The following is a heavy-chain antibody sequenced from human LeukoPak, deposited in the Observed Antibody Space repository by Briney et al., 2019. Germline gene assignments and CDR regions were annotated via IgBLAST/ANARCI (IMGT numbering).Heavy chain of an antibody. V-gene: IGHV1-2*02. CDR1: GYIFTGYY. Sequence: ASVRVSCKASGYIFTGYYMHWVRQAPGQGLEWMGWINPNSGGTNYAQKFQGRVTMTRDTSISTAYMELSRLRSDDTAVYYCARGGAYNWNYGNWFDPWGQGTLVTVSS. D-gene: IGHD1-7*01. J-gene: IGHJ5*02. CDR3: ARGGAYNWNYGNWFDP. CDR2: INPNSGGT.